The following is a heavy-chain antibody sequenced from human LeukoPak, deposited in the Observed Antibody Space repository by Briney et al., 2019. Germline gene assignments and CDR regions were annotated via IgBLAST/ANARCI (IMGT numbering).Heavy chain of an antibody. J-gene: IGHJ4*02. CDR2: ISSSSSYI. CDR1: GFTFRTYS. Sequence: TGGSLRLSCAASGFTFRTYSMNWVRQAPGKGLEWVSSISSSSSYIYYADSVKGRFTISRDNAKNSLYLQMNSLRAEDTSVYYCARGPQAGTSNYWGQGTLVTVSS. V-gene: IGHV3-21*01. CDR3: ARGPQAGTSNY. D-gene: IGHD6-13*01.